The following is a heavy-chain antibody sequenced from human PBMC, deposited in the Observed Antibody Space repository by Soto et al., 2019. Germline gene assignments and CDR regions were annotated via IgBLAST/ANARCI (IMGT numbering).Heavy chain of an antibody. Sequence: QVQLQEAGPGLVKPSETLSLTCTVSGGSINSYCWSWIRQPPGKGLEWIAYIFDSGNANYNPSIKSRFTISVDTSKNQFSLKLTSVTAADTAVYSCATHRRPTVAKLYFDNWGQGALVNVSS. CDR1: GGSINSYC. CDR3: ATHRRPTVAKLYFDN. V-gene: IGHV4-59*08. CDR2: IFDSGNA. J-gene: IGHJ4*02. D-gene: IGHD5-12*01.